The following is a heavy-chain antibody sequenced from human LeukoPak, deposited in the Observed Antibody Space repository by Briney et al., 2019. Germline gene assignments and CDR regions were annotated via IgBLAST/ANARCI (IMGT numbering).Heavy chain of an antibody. D-gene: IGHD3-22*01. V-gene: IGHV3-74*01. CDR3: ARVRGSPWYYYDSSGLNYFDY. CDR1: GVALSVDR. J-gene: IGHJ4*02. Sequence: GGTLRPSPAASGVALSVDRTHSVSEAPRKGLWWVSRIIMVMISTSYADSVKGPFTISSDNAKNTLYLQMNSLRAEDTAVYYCARVRGSPWYYYDSSGLNYFDYWGQGTLGTLSS. CDR2: IIMVMIST.